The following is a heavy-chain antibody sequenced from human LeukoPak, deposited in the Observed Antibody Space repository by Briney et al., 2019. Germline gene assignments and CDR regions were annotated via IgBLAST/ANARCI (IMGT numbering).Heavy chain of an antibody. D-gene: IGHD2-15*01. CDR3: ARHGPGSGGTYWFDP. Sequence: PSETLSLTFSVSGGSIGSDYWSWIRQPPGEGLEWIGYIFFIGGTNYNPSLKSRVTISVDTSKNQFSLKLFSVTAADTAMYYCARHGPGSGGTYWFDPWGQGALVTVSS. CDR2: IFFIGGT. J-gene: IGHJ5*02. CDR1: GGSIGSDY. V-gene: IGHV4-59*01.